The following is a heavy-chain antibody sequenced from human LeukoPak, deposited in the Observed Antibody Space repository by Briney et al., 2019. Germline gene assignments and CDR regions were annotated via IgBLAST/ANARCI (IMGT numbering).Heavy chain of an antibody. Sequence: ASVKVSCKASGGTFSSYAISWVRQAAGQGLEWMGGIIPVFGTANYAQKFQGRVTITADESTSTAYMELSSLRSEDTAVYYCARDRVVGLGIDNAFDIWGHGTMVTVSS. CDR1: GGTFSSYA. CDR2: IIPVFGTA. J-gene: IGHJ3*02. CDR3: ARDRVVGLGIDNAFDI. D-gene: IGHD2-15*01. V-gene: IGHV1-69*13.